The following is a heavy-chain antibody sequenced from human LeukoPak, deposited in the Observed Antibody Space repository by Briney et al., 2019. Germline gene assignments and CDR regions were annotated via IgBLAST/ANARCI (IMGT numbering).Heavy chain of an antibody. D-gene: IGHD2-21*02. CDR1: GFTFSSYS. CDR3: ARGPRYCGGDCYSDY. J-gene: IGHJ4*02. V-gene: IGHV3-21*01. Sequence: GGSLRLSCAASGFTFSSYSMNWVRQAPGKGLEWVSSISSSSSYIYYADSVKGRFTISRDNAKNSLYLQMNSLRAEDTAVYYCARGPRYCGGDCYSDYWGQGTLVPVSS. CDR2: ISSSSSYI.